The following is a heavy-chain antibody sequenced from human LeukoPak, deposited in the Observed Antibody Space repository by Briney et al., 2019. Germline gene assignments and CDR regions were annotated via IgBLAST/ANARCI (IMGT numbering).Heavy chain of an antibody. Sequence: GGSLRLSCAASGNYWMHWVRQAPGKGLVWVSHINSDGSWTSYADSVKGRFTISKDNAKNTVYLQMNNLRAEDTAVYYCVSLYEAYWGRGTLVTVSS. V-gene: IGHV3-74*01. CDR2: INSDGSWT. CDR3: VSLYEAY. D-gene: IGHD2/OR15-2a*01. J-gene: IGHJ4*02. CDR1: GNYW.